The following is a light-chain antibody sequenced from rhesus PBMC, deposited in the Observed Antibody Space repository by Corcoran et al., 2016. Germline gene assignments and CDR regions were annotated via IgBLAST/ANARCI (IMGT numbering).Light chain of an antibody. CDR1: ESAGSY. Sequence: EIVMTQSPATLSLSPGETATLSCRASESAGSYLAWYQQKPGQAPKLLVHSAYFRATGIPDRFSGSGARTEFTLTISSLEPEDVGVYHCQQYNDLLPLTFGGGTKVELK. CDR2: SAY. CDR3: QQYNDLLPLT. V-gene: IGKV3-40*03. J-gene: IGKJ4*01.